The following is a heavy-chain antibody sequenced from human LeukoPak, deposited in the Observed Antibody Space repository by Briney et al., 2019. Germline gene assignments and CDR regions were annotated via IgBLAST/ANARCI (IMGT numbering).Heavy chain of an antibody. V-gene: IGHV3-33*06. J-gene: IGHJ4*02. D-gene: IGHD6-19*01. CDR1: GFTFSSYG. CDR3: AKDRGIAVAGHPSDY. CDR2: IWYDGSNK. Sequence: GGSLRLSCAASGFTFSSYGMHWVRQAPGKGLEWVAVIWYDGSNKYYADSVKGRFTISRDNSKNTLYLQMNSLRAEDTAVYYCAKDRGIAVAGHPSDYWGQGTLVTVSS.